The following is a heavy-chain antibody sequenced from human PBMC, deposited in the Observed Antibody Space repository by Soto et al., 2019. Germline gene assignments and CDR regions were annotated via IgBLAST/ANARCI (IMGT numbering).Heavy chain of an antibody. D-gene: IGHD3-10*01. V-gene: IGHV4-31*03. CDR1: GGNISSGGYY. CDR3: ARGYGSGTYNWFDP. Sequence: SETMSLTCTVSGGNISSGGYYWSWISQHPGKGLEWIGYIYYSGSTYYNPSLKSRVTISVDTSKNQFSLKLSSVTAADTAVYYCARGYGSGTYNWFDPWGQGTLVTVSS. J-gene: IGHJ5*02. CDR2: IYYSGST.